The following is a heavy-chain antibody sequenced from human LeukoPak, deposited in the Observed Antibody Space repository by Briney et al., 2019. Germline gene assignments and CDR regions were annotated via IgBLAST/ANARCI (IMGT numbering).Heavy chain of an antibody. Sequence: GGSLRLSCAASGFTFSSYSMNWVRQAPGKGLEWVSSISSSSSYIYYADSVKGRFTISRDNAKNSLYLQMNSLRAEDTALYYCAKDAGSYQEGTLDYWGQGTLVTVSS. CDR1: GFTFSSYS. CDR3: AKDAGSYQEGTLDY. CDR2: ISSSSSYI. J-gene: IGHJ4*02. D-gene: IGHD3-10*01. V-gene: IGHV3-21*04.